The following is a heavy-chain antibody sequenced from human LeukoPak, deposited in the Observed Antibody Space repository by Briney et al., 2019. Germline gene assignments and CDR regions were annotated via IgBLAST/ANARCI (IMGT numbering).Heavy chain of an antibody. CDR3: AKGYYDYVWGSYYFDY. CDR1: GFTFSSYA. V-gene: IGHV3-23*01. CDR2: IIGRGGST. D-gene: IGHD3-16*01. J-gene: IGHJ4*02. Sequence: GGSLRLSCAASGFTFSSYAMSWVRPAPGKGLGWVSAIIGRGGSTYYADSVKGRFTIYRDNSRDTLYLQMNSLRAEDTAVYYCAKGYYDYVWGSYYFDYWGQGTLVTVSS.